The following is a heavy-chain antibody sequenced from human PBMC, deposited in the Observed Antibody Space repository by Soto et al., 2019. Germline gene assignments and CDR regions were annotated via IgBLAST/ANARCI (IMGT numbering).Heavy chain of an antibody. CDR2: ISAYNGIT. CDR1: GYTFTSYC. D-gene: IGHD3-10*01. V-gene: IGHV1-18*01. Sequence: ASVKVCCKASGYTFTSYCICWVRQSPGQGLEWMGWISAYNGITNYAQKLQGRVTMTTDTSTSTAYMELRSLRSDDTAVYYCARGLHYYGSGNNYWGQGTLVTVSS. J-gene: IGHJ4*02. CDR3: ARGLHYYGSGNNY.